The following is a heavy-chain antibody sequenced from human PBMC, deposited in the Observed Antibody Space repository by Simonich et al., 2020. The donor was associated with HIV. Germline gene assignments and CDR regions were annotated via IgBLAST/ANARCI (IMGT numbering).Heavy chain of an antibody. Sequence: QVQLVQSGAEVKKPGASVKVSCKASGYTFTNYGITWVRQAPGQGPEYMGWISHYNVDTNSAQKFQGRLIMTRDTSINTAYMELSRLRSDDTAVYYCVKDGLDTTLHYWGQGTLVTVSS. J-gene: IGHJ4*02. CDR1: GYTFTNYG. CDR3: VKDGLDTTLHY. D-gene: IGHD1-1*01. V-gene: IGHV1-18*01. CDR2: ISHYNVDT.